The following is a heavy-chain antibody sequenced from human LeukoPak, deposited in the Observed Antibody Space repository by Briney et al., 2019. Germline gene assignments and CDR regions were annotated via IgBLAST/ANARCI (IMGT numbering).Heavy chain of an antibody. Sequence: GGSLRLSCAASGFTFSSYGMHWVRQAPGKGLEWVAVISYDGSNKYYADSVKGRFTISRDNSKNTLYLQMNSLRAEDTAVYYCAKDRGLRSSYGMDVWGQGTTVTVSS. D-gene: IGHD4-17*01. V-gene: IGHV3-30*18. CDR3: AKDRGLRSSYGMDV. CDR1: GFTFSSYG. CDR2: ISYDGSNK. J-gene: IGHJ6*02.